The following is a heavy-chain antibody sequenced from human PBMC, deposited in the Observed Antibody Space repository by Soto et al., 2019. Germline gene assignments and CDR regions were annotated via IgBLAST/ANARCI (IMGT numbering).Heavy chain of an antibody. D-gene: IGHD3-22*01. J-gene: IGHJ4*02. CDR2: ISADNGNT. V-gene: IGHV1-18*04. CDR3: AREPRYYYDRSGYYPLDY. CDR1: GYTFTSYG. Sequence: SSFKVPCKASGYTFTSYGIIWVRQAPGQGLECMGWISADNGNTNYAQRLQGRVTMTAETTTSTAYMVLRSLRSDGTAVYYCAREPRYYYDRSGYYPLDYWGQGTLVTVSS.